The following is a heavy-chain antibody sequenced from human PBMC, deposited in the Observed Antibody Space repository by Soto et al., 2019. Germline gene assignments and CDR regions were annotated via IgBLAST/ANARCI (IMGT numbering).Heavy chain of an antibody. D-gene: IGHD2-15*01. V-gene: IGHV1-18*01. CDR3: ARGDIVVVIAAFDY. Sequence: QVQLVQSGDEVREPGASVKVSCKASGYTFTTYGINWVRQAPGQGLEWMGWISAYNGNTNYAQKLQGRVTMTTDTTTSTAYRELRSLGADDTAVYYCARGDIVVVIAAFDYWGPGTLVTVSS. J-gene: IGHJ4*02. CDR1: GYTFTTYG. CDR2: ISAYNGNT.